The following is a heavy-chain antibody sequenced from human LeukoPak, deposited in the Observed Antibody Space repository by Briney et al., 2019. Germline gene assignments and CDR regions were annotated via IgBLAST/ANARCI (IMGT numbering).Heavy chain of an antibody. CDR3: ARSYGGNSHLDY. CDR2: IYSGGST. D-gene: IGHD4-23*01. V-gene: IGHV3-66*02. J-gene: IGHJ4*02. CDR1: GFTVSSNY. Sequence: GGSLRLSCAASGFTVSSNYMSWVRQAPGKGLEWVAVIYSGGSTYYADSVKGRFTISRDESKNTLYLQMNSLRGEVTAVYYCARSYGGNSHLDYWGQGTLVTVSS.